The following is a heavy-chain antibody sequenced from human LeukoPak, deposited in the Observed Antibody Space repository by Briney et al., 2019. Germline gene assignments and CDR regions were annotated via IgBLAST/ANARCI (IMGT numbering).Heavy chain of an antibody. D-gene: IGHD6-19*01. J-gene: IGHJ4*02. Sequence: GGSLRLSCAASGFTFSSYSMNWVHQAPGKGLEWVSYISSSSSTRYCADSVKGRFTISRDNAKNSLYLQMNSLRAEDTAVYYCARGPGYSSGWSPFDYWGQGTLVTVSS. CDR2: ISSSSSTR. CDR3: ARGPGYSSGWSPFDY. CDR1: GFTFSSYS. V-gene: IGHV3-48*04.